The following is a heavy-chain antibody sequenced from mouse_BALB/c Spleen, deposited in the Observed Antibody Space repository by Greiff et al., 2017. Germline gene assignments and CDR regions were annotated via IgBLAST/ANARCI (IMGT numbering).Heavy chain of an antibody. D-gene: IGHD1-1*01. CDR3: ARGRGTTVVADAMDY. CDR2: IDPYDSET. Sequence: QVQLQQPGAELVRPGASVKLSCKASGYTFTSYWMNWVKQRPEQGLEWIGRIDPYDSETHYNQKFKDKAILTVDKSSSTAYMQLSSLTSGDSAVYYCARGRGTTVVADAMDYWGQGTSVTVSS. CDR1: GYTFTSYW. V-gene: IGHV1-52*01. J-gene: IGHJ4*01.